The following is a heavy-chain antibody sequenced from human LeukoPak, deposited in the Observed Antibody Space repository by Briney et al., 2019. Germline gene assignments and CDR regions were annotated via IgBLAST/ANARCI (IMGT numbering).Heavy chain of an antibody. V-gene: IGHV3-53*01. CDR3: ARARRGYYYDSSGYFGMDV. CDR1: GSTVSSNY. J-gene: IGHJ6*02. CDR2: IYSGGST. Sequence: GGSLRLSCAASGSTVSSNYMSWVRQAPGKGLEWVSVIYSGGSTYYADSVKGRFTISRDNSKNTLYLQMNSLRAEDTAVYYCARARRGYYYDSSGYFGMDVWGQGTTVTVSS. D-gene: IGHD3-22*01.